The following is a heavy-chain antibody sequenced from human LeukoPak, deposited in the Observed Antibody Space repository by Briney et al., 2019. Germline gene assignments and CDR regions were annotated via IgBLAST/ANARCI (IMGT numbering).Heavy chain of an antibody. Sequence: SQTLSLTCTVSGGSISSGSYYWSWIRQPAGKGLGWSGRIYTSGSTNYNPSLKIRVTISVDTSKHQFSLKPSSVTDADTAVYYCAKVRAYCGGDCYGPFDYWGQGTLVTVSS. CDR3: AKVRAYCGGDCYGPFDY. J-gene: IGHJ4*02. CDR1: GGSISSGSYY. D-gene: IGHD2-21*01. V-gene: IGHV4-61*02. CDR2: IYTSGST.